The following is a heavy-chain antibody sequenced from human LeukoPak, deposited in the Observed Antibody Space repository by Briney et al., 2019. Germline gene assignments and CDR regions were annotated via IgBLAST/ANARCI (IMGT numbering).Heavy chain of an antibody. CDR2: IKSDGSDT. CDR1: GFTFSTYW. CDR3: ARALQLWFASFDY. D-gene: IGHD5-18*01. Sequence: PGGSLRLSCAASGFTFSTYWMHWVRQAPGEGLVWVSRIKSDGSDTSYADSVKGRFTISRDNAKNTLYLQMNSLRAEDTAVYYCARALQLWFASFDYWGQGTLVTVSS. V-gene: IGHV3-74*01. J-gene: IGHJ4*02.